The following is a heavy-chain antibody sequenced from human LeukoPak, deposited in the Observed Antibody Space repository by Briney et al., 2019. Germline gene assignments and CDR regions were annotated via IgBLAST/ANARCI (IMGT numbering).Heavy chain of an antibody. CDR3: ARGVDDSSGYYYGLFGY. V-gene: IGHV4-39*07. Sequence: PSETLSLTCTVSGGSISSSSYYWGWIRQPPGKGLEWIGSIYYSGSTYYNPSLKSRVTISVDTSKNQFSLKLSSVTAADTAVYYCARGVDDSSGYYYGLFGYWGQGTLVTVSS. J-gene: IGHJ4*02. D-gene: IGHD3-22*01. CDR2: IYYSGST. CDR1: GGSISSSSYY.